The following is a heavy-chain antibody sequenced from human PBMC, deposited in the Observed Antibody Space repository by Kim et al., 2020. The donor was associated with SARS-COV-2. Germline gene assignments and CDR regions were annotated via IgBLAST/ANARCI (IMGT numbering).Heavy chain of an antibody. CDR2: INTNTGNP. CDR1: GYTFTSYA. CDR3: ARPKMRCSGGSCYSGGYGMDV. Sequence: ASVKVSCKASGYTFTSYAMNWVRQAPGQGLEWMGWINTNTGNPTYAQGFTGRFVFSLDTSVSTAYLQISSLKAEDTAVYYCARPKMRCSGGSCYSGGYGMDVWGQGTTVTVSS. J-gene: IGHJ6*02. V-gene: IGHV7-4-1*02. D-gene: IGHD2-15*01.